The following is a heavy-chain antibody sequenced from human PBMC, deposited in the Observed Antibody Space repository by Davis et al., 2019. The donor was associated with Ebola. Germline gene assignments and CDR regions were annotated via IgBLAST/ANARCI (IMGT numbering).Heavy chain of an antibody. V-gene: IGHV3-30*18. CDR1: GFSFRSYG. CDR2: ISYDGSNK. J-gene: IGHJ4*02. D-gene: IGHD3-16*01. CDR3: TKGGGAGGREDDY. Sequence: GESLKISCAVSGFSFRSYGMHWVRQAPGKGLEWVAVISYDGSNKYYADSVKGRLTISRDNSKNTLYLQMNSLRAEDTAVYYCTKGGGAGGREDDYWGQGTLVTVSS.